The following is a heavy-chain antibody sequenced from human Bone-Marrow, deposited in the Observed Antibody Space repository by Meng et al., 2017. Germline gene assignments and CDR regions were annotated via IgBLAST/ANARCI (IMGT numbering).Heavy chain of an antibody. J-gene: IGHJ1*01. D-gene: IGHD6-13*01. CDR1: GGTFSSYA. V-gene: IGHV1-69*01. CDR3: AREGIAAASLQD. Sequence: VQLVEFGAEGKKPGSSVKVSCKASGGTFSSYAISWVRQAPGQGLEWMGGIIPIFGTANYAQKFQGRVTITADESTSTAYMELSSLRSEDTAVYYCAREGIAAASLQDWGQGTLVTVSS. CDR2: IIPIFGTA.